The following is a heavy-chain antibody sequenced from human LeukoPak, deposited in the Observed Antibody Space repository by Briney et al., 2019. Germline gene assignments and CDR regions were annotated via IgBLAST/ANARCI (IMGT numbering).Heavy chain of an antibody. CDR1: GGSFSGYY. CDR2: INHSGST. D-gene: IGHD2-15*01. Sequence: SETLSLTCALDGGSFSGYYWSWIRQPPGKGLEWIGEINHSGSTNYNPSLKSRVTISVDTSKNQFSLKLSSVTAADTAVYYCARDLYLAEDYWGQGTLVTVSS. CDR3: ARDLYLAEDY. J-gene: IGHJ4*02. V-gene: IGHV4-34*01.